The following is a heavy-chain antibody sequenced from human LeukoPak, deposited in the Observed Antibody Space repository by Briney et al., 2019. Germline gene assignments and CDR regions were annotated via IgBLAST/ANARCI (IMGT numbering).Heavy chain of an antibody. V-gene: IGHV3-11*01. CDR1: GFIFRDYY. CDR3: ARVLSIGYSPFDY. Sequence: GGSLRLSCAASGFIFRDYYMTWIRQAPEKGLEWVSHITSTGATIYYADSVKGRFTISRDNAKNSLSLQMNSLRAEATGVYFCARVLSIGYSPFDYWGQGILVTVSS. D-gene: IGHD3-22*01. CDR2: ITSTGATI. J-gene: IGHJ4*02.